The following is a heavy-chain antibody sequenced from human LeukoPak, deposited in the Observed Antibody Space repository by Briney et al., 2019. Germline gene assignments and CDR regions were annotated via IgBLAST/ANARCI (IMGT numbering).Heavy chain of an antibody. CDR2: IYYSGST. Sequence: SETLSLTCTVSGGSISSHYWGWIRQPPGKGLEWIGYIYYSGSTNYNPSLKSRVTISVDTSKNQFSLKLSSVTAADTAVYYCARSIVDFWSGRSYYFDYWGQGTLVTVSS. J-gene: IGHJ4*02. D-gene: IGHD3-3*01. V-gene: IGHV4-59*11. CDR1: GGSISSHY. CDR3: ARSIVDFWSGRSYYFDY.